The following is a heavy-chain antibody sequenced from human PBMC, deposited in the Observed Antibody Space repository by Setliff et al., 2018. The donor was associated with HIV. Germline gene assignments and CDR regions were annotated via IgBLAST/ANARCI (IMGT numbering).Heavy chain of an antibody. CDR1: GFTFSSYS. J-gene: IGHJ5*02. CDR3: ARDFASGWCNWFDP. D-gene: IGHD6-19*01. V-gene: IGHV3-30*03. Sequence: GGSLRLSCAASGFTFSSYSMNWVRQAPGKGLEWVAMVYLDGTSIYYADSVRGRFTISRDNSKNTVSLQMDSLRVEDTAVYYCARDFASGWCNWFDPWGQGTLVTVSS. CDR2: VYLDGTSI.